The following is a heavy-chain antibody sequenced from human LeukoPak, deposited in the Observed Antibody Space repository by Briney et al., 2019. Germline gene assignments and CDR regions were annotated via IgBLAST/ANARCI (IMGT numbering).Heavy chain of an antibody. CDR3: ANLVDSPLDY. Sequence: GGSLRLSCEASGFTFSNYAMNWVRQAPGKGLEWVSAISGSGGSTYYADSVKGRFTISRDNSKNTLYLQMNSLRAEDTAVYYCANLVDSPLDYWGQGTLVTVSS. CDR2: ISGSGGST. CDR1: GFTFSNYA. J-gene: IGHJ4*02. D-gene: IGHD3-22*01. V-gene: IGHV3-23*01.